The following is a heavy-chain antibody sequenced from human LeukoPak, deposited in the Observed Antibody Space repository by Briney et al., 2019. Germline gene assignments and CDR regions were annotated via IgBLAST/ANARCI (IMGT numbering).Heavy chain of an antibody. CDR2: IYPGDSDT. CDR3: ARRSSGSYSVGGYYYYMDV. V-gene: IGHV5-51*01. CDR1: GYSFTSYW. Sequence: GESLQISCKGSGYSFTSYWIGWVRQMPGKGLEWMGIIYPGDSDTRYSPSFQGQVTISADKSISTAYLQWSSLKASDTAMYYCARRSSGSYSVGGYYYYMDVWGKGTTVTVSS. J-gene: IGHJ6*03. D-gene: IGHD1-26*01.